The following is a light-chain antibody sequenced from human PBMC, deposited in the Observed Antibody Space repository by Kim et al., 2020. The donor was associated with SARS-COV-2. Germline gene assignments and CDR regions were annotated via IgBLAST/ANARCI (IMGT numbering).Light chain of an antibody. Sequence: PGEGVTISCRASQRINYDYVAWYQQRPGQSPKLLVYDASTRAPGVSDRFSGSGSGTDFTLTISRLEPEDFAVYHCQQYGSSWTFGQGTKLEI. CDR2: DAS. CDR3: QQYGSSWT. V-gene: IGKV3-20*01. CDR1: QRINYDY. J-gene: IGKJ1*01.